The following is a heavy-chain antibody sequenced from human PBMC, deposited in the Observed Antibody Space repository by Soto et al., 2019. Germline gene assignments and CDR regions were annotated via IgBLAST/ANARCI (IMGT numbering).Heavy chain of an antibody. Sequence: QVQLVQSGAEVKKPGASVKVSCKASGYTFTSYGISWVRQAPGQGLEWMGWISAYNGNTNYAQKLQGRVTMTTDTSTSTAYMELRRLRSDDTAGYYCARDRRTTWVPARFDYWGQGTLVTVSS. CDR2: ISAYNGNT. J-gene: IGHJ4*02. D-gene: IGHD2-2*01. CDR1: GYTFTSYG. CDR3: ARDRRTTWVPARFDY. V-gene: IGHV1-18*01.